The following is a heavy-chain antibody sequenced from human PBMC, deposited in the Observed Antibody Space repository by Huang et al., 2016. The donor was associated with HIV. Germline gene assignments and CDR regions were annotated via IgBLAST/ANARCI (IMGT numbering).Heavy chain of an antibody. CDR2: FATEHGET. Sequence: QVQLVQSGAEVKKPGASVKVSCKVSGYTLTELSIHWVRQAPGKGREWIGGFATEHGETNDAQNFQGRVTMTEETSTDTAYMELNSLRSEDTAVYYCATGFDTYYDIWGQGTMVIASS. V-gene: IGHV1-24*01. D-gene: IGHD2-21*01. CDR1: GYTLTELS. J-gene: IGHJ3*02. CDR3: ATGFDTYYDI.